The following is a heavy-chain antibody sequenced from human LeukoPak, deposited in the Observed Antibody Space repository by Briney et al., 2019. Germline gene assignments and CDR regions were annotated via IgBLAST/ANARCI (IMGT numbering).Heavy chain of an antibody. J-gene: IGHJ4*02. V-gene: IGHV4-4*07. CDR3: ARGYCSGANCYTAPDY. Sequence: SETLSLTCTVSGGSITGYYWNWIRQPAGKGLEWIGRMDPKGTTSYKPSLKSRVTMSVDTSKNQFSLKLKSVTAADAAMYYCARGYCSGANCYTAPDYWGQGTLVTVSS. D-gene: IGHD2-15*01. CDR2: MDPKGTT. CDR1: GGSITGYY.